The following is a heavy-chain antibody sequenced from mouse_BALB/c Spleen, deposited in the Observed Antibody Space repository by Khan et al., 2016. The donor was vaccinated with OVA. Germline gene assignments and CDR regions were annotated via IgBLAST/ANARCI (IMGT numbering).Heavy chain of an antibody. J-gene: IGHJ4*01. CDR1: GFSITNDG. V-gene: IGHV2-6-1*01. D-gene: IGHD2-4*01. CDR2: IWSDGGT. Sequence: VQLQESGPGLVAPSQSLSITCTISGFSITNDGVHWVRQPPGKGLEWLVVIWSDGGTTNNSALNTRLTTNKDNSKNKVFLEFNSLQTDATALYSCARQPYYHSNLMDYWGQGTSVTVSS. CDR3: ARQPYYHSNLMDY.